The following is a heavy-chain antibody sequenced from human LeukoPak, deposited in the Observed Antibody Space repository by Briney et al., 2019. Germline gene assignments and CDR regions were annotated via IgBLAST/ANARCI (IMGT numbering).Heavy chain of an antibody. J-gene: IGHJ6*02. D-gene: IGHD3-22*01. V-gene: IGHV4-59*06. CDR1: GGSISSYY. CDR3: ARDRPYYYDSRSGMDV. CDR2: IYYSGST. Sequence: KASETLSLTCTVSGGSISSYYWSWIRQHPGKGLEWIGYIYYSGSTYYNPSLKSRVTISVDTSKNQFSLKLSSVTAADTAVYYCARDRPYYYDSRSGMDVWGQGTTVTVSS.